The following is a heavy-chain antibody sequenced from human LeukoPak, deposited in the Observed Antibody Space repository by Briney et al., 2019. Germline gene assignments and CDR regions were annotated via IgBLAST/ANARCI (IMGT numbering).Heavy chain of an antibody. CDR2: IMKDGSEK. D-gene: IGHD3-10*01. J-gene: IGHJ4*02. CDR1: GFTFGSYW. CDR3: AREGRGLRSPRFGESPRFDS. V-gene: IGHV3-7*04. Sequence: GGSLRLSCAASGFTFGSYWMSWVRLTPGKGLEWVANIMKDGSEKYYMDSVKGRFTISRDDAKNSLYLQMNSLRAEDTAVYYCAREGRGLRSPRFGESPRFDSWGQGTLVTVSS.